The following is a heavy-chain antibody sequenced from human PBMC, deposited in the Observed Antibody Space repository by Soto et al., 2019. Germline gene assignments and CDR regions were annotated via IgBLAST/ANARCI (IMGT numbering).Heavy chain of an antibody. CDR1: GGSISSGGFY. CDR3: ARTGTTSAGHFDY. V-gene: IGHV4-31*03. CDR2: IFNSGST. D-gene: IGHD1-7*01. Sequence: PSETQSLTCTVSGGSISSGGFYWSWIRQHPGKGLDWIGYIFNSGSTHYNPSLKSRVTMSVDTSKNQFFLRLNSVTAADTAVYYCARTGTTSAGHFDYWGQGTLVTVSS. J-gene: IGHJ4*02.